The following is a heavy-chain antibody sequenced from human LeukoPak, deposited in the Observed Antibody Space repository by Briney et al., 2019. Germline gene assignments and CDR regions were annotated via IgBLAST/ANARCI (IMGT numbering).Heavy chain of an antibody. CDR2: ISYDGSNK. CDR3: AKDRY. CDR1: GFTFSSYG. V-gene: IGHV3-30*18. Sequence: GRSLRLSCAASGFTFSSYGMPWVRQAPGKGLEWVAVISYDGSNKYYADSVKGRFTISRDNSKSTLYLQMNSLRAEDTAVYYCAKDRYWGQGTLVTVSS. J-gene: IGHJ4*02.